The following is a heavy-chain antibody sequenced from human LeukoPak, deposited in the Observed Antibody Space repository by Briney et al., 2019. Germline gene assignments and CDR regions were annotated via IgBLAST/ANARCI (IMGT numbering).Heavy chain of an antibody. D-gene: IGHD5-18*01. CDR1: GFTFSDYA. J-gene: IGHJ4*02. CDR2: ISKDGSDK. V-gene: IGHV3-30-3*01. Sequence: GGSLRLSCAASGFTFSDYAMHWVRQAPGKGLEWVAVISKDGSDKYYPGSVRGRFTISRDNSKNTIYLQMDSLRAEDTAVYYCARDLGIQLWGMRPSSPDYWGQGTLVTVSS. CDR3: ARDLGIQLWGMRPSSPDY.